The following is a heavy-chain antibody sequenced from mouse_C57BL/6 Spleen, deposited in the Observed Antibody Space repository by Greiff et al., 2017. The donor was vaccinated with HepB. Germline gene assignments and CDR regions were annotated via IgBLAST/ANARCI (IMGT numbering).Heavy chain of an antibody. CDR3: ARGDYYGSSYSWFAY. CDR2: INYDGSST. Sequence: EVQRVESEGGLVQPGSSMKLSCTASGFTFSDYYMAWVRQVPEKGLEWVANINYDGSSTYYLDSLKSRFIISRDNAKNILYLQMSSLKSEDTATYYCARGDYYGSSYSWFAYWGQGTLVTVSA. J-gene: IGHJ3*01. V-gene: IGHV5-16*01. D-gene: IGHD1-1*01. CDR1: GFTFSDYY.